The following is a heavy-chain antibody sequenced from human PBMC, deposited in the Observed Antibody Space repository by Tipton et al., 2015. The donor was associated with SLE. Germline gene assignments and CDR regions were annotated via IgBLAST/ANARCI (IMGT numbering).Heavy chain of an antibody. D-gene: IGHD2-21*02. CDR3: ARFAYCGANCFNHFDL. CDR1: GFTVSGNY. Sequence: LRLSCAASGFTVSGNYMNWIRQSPGKGLEWIGSIYYSGTTYYNPSLKTRVTMSVDTSKNQFSLKLNSVTAADTAVYYCARFAYCGANCFNHFDLWGRGNLVTVSS. J-gene: IGHJ2*01. V-gene: IGHV4-38-2*01. CDR2: IYYSGTT.